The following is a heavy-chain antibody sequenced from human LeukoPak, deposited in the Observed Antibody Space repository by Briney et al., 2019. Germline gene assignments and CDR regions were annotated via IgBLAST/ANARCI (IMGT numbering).Heavy chain of an antibody. V-gene: IGHV4-39*01. CDR2: INHSGST. Sequence: SETLSLTRTVSGGSISSGTHYYNWIRQPPGKGLEWIGEINHSGSTNYNPSLKSRVTISVDTSKNQFSLKLSSVTAADTAVYYCARQISPTRVYYYGMDVWGQGTTVTVSS. J-gene: IGHJ6*02. D-gene: IGHD3-3*01. CDR3: ARQISPTRVYYYGMDV. CDR1: GGSISSGTHY.